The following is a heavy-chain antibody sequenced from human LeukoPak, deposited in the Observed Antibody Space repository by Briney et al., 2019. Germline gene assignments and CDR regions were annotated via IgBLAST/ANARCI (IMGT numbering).Heavy chain of an antibody. CDR2: INHSGST. J-gene: IGHJ3*02. CDR1: GGSFRGYY. CDR3: ARGPHAFDI. Sequence: ASETLSLTCAVYGGSFRGYYWSWIRQPPGKGLEWIGEINHSGSTNYNPSLKSRVTISVDTSKNQFSLKLSSVTAADTAVYYCARGPHAFDIWGQGTMVTVSS. V-gene: IGHV4-34*01.